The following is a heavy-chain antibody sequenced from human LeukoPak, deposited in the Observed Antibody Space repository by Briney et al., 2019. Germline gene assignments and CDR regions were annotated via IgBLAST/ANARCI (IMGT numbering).Heavy chain of an antibody. Sequence: AGGSLRLSCAASGFTFSSYSMNWVRQAPGKGLEWVSSISISSSYIYYADSVKGRFTISRDNAKNSLYLQMNSLRAEDTAVYYCATLVEMANIQHWGQGTLVTVSS. J-gene: IGHJ1*01. CDR2: ISISSSYI. CDR3: ATLVEMANIQH. CDR1: GFTFSSYS. D-gene: IGHD5-24*01. V-gene: IGHV3-21*01.